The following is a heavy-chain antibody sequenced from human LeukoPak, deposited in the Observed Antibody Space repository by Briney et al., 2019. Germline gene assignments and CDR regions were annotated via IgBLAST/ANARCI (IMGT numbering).Heavy chain of an antibody. D-gene: IGHD3-22*01. CDR2: IIPIFGTA. Sequence: SVKVSCKASGYTFTSYGISWVRQAPGQGLEWMGGIIPIFGTANYAQKFQGRVTITADESTSTAYMELSSLRSEGTAVYYCARGGYYYDSSGYYYEAADYWGQGTLVTVSS. J-gene: IGHJ4*02. V-gene: IGHV1-69*13. CDR1: GYTFTSYG. CDR3: ARGGYYYDSSGYYYEAADY.